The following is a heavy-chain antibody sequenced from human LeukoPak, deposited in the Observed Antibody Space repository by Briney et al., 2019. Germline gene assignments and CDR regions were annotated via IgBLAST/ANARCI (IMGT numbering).Heavy chain of an antibody. CDR1: GYTVTIYY. V-gene: IGHV1-46*01. CDR3: TRDLSPPPDIVATIGAFDI. D-gene: IGHD5-12*01. CDR2: INPSGGST. J-gene: IGHJ3*02. Sequence: GASVTVSFTASGYTVTIYYMHWRRQRPGQGLEWMGIINPSGGSTSYAQKSQGRVTLTRDTSTCTVYMQLSSLSSEDTAVYYWTRDLSPPPDIVATIGAFDIWGQGTMVTVSS.